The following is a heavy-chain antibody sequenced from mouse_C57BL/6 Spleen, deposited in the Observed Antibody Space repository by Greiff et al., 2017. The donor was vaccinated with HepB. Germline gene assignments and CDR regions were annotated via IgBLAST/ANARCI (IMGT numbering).Heavy chain of an antibody. J-gene: IGHJ4*01. Sequence: EVKLQESGAELVRPGSSVKMSCKTSGYTFTSYGINWVKQRPGQGLEWIGYIYIGNGYTEYNEKFKGKATLTSDTSSSTAYMQLSSLTSEDSAIYFCARGVTTVVATRAMDYWGQGTSVTVSS. V-gene: IGHV1-58*01. CDR2: IYIGNGYT. CDR3: ARGVTTVVATRAMDY. CDR1: GYTFTSYG. D-gene: IGHD1-1*01.